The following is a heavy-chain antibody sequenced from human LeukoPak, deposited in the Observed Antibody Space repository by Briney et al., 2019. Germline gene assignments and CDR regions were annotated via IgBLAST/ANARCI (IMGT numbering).Heavy chain of an antibody. V-gene: IGHV4-34*01. CDR2: INHSGST. CDR1: GGSFSGYY. J-gene: IGHJ4*02. D-gene: IGHD5-12*01. CDR3: AHQQGRLADY. Sequence: SETLSLTCAVYGGSFSGYYWSWIRQPPGKGLEWIGEINHSGSTNYNPSLKSRVTISVDTSKNQFSLKLSSVTAADTAVYYCAHQQGRLADYWGQGTLVTVSS.